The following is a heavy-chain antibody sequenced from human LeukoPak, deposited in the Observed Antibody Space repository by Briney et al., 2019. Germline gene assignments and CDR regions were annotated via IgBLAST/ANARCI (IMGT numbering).Heavy chain of an antibody. J-gene: IGHJ4*02. Sequence: PGGSLRLSCAASGFTFSSYGTHWVRQAPGKGLEWVAVISYDGSNKYYADSVKGRFTISRDNSKNTLYLQMNSLRAEDTAVYYCARDGYYCSGGSCYSGVNYWGQGTLVTVSS. CDR3: ARDGYYCSGGSCYSGVNY. CDR2: ISYDGSNK. V-gene: IGHV3-30*03. CDR1: GFTFSSYG. D-gene: IGHD2-15*01.